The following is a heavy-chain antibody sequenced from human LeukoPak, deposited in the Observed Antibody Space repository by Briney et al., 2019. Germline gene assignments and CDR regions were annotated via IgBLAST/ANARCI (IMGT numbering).Heavy chain of an antibody. CDR2: IYYSGST. CDR3: ARYCYDSSIYYYYLDC. D-gene: IGHD3-22*01. V-gene: IGHV4-39*01. CDR1: GGSISSSSYY. J-gene: IGHJ4*02. Sequence: SETLSLTCTVSGGSISSSSYYWGWIRQPPGKGLEWIGSIYYSGSTYYNPSLKSRVTISVDTSKNQFSLKLSSVTAADTAVYYCARYCYDSSIYYYYLDCWGQGTLVTVSS.